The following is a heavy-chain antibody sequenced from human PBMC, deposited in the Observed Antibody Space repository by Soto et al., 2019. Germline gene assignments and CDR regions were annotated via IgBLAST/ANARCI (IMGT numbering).Heavy chain of an antibody. V-gene: IGHV3-23*01. D-gene: IGHD3-9*01. CDR3: AKDMVHYDILSGYYTYIDLGAFDI. CDR2: ISGSGGST. Sequence: EVQLLESGGGLVQPGGSLRLSCAASGFTFSSYAMSWVRQAPGKGLEWVSAISGSGGSTYYADSVKGRFTISRDNSKNTLYLQRNSLRAAEKAVYYCAKDMVHYDILSGYYTYIDLGAFDIWGQGTMVTVSS. J-gene: IGHJ3*02. CDR1: GFTFSSYA.